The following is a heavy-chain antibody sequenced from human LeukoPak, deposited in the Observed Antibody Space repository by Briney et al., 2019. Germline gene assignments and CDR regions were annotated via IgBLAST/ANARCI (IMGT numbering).Heavy chain of an antibody. V-gene: IGHV3-72*01. J-gene: IGHJ5*01. CDR3: ARGINSDRRAFDC. D-gene: IGHD2-21*02. CDR1: GFTFSDHY. CDR2: CRDKAKSNTT. Sequence: GGSLRLSCAASGFTFSDHYMDWVRHAPGKGRECLARCRDKAKSNTTEYAESVKGRFSISRDDSQNSLYLQMNSLKSEDTAVYYCARGINSDRRAFDCWGQGTLVTVSS.